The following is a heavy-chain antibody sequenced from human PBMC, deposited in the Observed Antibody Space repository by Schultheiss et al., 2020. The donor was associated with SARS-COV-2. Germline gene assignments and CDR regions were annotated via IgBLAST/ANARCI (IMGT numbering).Heavy chain of an antibody. CDR2: INSDGSST. CDR1: GFTFSSYW. J-gene: IGHJ4*02. D-gene: IGHD5-18*01. V-gene: IGHV3-74*01. CDR3: ARGYSGYSYGYLDY. Sequence: GGSLRLSCAASGFTFSSYWMHWVRQAPGKGLVWVSRINSDGSSTSYADSVKGRFTISRDNAKNTLYLQMNSLRAEDTAVYYCARGYSGYSYGYLDYWGQGTLVTVSS.